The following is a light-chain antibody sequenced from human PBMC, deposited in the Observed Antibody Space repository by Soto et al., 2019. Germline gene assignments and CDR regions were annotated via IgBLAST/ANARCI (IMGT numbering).Light chain of an antibody. V-gene: IGLV2-14*01. CDR3: SSYTSSITRYV. CDR2: EVT. CDR1: SGDIGSYNR. J-gene: IGLJ1*01. Sequence: QSALTQPASVSGSPGQSITISCTGTSGDIGSYNRVSWYQQHPGKAPKLIIYEVTDRPSGVSNRFSGSKSGNTASLTISGLQAEDEADYYCSSYTSSITRYVFGAGTKVTVL.